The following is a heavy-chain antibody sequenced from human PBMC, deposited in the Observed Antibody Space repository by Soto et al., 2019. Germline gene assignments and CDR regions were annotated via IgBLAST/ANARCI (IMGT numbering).Heavy chain of an antibody. CDR2: IRSKANSYAT. CDR3: ARGVYDFCRGHPKRLDY. D-gene: IGHD3-3*01. Sequence: EVQLVESGGGLVQPGGSLKLSCAASGFIFSGSAMHWVRQASGKGLEWVGGIRSKANSYATADAVSVKGRFTISRDDSRHKAYLQMYSLRTEDTAVYYCARGVYDFCRGHPKRLDYWGQGTVVTVSS. V-gene: IGHV3-73*02. J-gene: IGHJ4*02. CDR1: GFIFSGSA.